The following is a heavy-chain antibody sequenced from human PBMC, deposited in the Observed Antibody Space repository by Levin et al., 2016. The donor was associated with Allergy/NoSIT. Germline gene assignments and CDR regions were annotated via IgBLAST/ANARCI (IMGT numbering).Heavy chain of an antibody. V-gene: IGHV3-21*01. CDR1: GFTFSSYW. D-gene: IGHD3-22*01. Sequence: GGSLRLSCAASGFTFSSYWMSWVRQAPGKGLEWVSSISSSSSYIYYADSVKGRFTISRDNAKNSLYLQMNSLRAEDTAVYYCARSYYDSSGYYGSYYYGMDVWGQGTTVTVSS. CDR3: ARSYYDSSGYYGSYYYGMDV. CDR2: ISSSSSYI. J-gene: IGHJ6*02.